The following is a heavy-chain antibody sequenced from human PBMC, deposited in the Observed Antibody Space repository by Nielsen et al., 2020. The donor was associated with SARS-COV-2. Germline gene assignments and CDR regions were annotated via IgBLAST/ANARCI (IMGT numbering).Heavy chain of an antibody. CDR1: GFTFSSYA. D-gene: IGHD3-10*01. CDR2: ISGSGGST. J-gene: IGHJ5*02. V-gene: IGHV3-23*01. CDR3: ARARLGSGWFDP. Sequence: GESLKISCAASGFTFSSYAMSWVRQAPGKGLEWVSAISGSGGSTYYADSVKGRFTISRDNSKNTLYLQMNSLRAEDTAVYYCARARLGSGWFDPWGQGTLVTVSS.